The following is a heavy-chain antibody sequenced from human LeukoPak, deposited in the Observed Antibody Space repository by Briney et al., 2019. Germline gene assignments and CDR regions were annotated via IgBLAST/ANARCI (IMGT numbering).Heavy chain of an antibody. Sequence: ASVEVSCKASGYTFTSYGISWVRQAPGQGLEWMGWISAYNGNTNYAQKLQGRATMTTDTSTSTAYMELRSLRSDDTAVYYCARLTGIAARPGWFDPWGQGTLVTVSS. J-gene: IGHJ5*02. CDR3: ARLTGIAARPGWFDP. CDR1: GYTFTSYG. CDR2: ISAYNGNT. V-gene: IGHV1-18*01. D-gene: IGHD6-6*01.